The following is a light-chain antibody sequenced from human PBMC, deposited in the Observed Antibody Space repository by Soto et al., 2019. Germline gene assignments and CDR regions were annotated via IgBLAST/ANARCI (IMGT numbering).Light chain of an antibody. Sequence: QSVLTQPPSVSGSPGQRVTISCTGSSSNIGARYDVHWYQQLPGTAPKLLIFDDSIRPSGVPDRFSASTSGTSAFLAITGLQAEDEAGYYCQSYDTSLRGSVFGGGTKVTVL. J-gene: IGLJ3*02. CDR3: QSYDTSLRGSV. CDR2: DDS. V-gene: IGLV1-40*01. CDR1: SSNIGARYD.